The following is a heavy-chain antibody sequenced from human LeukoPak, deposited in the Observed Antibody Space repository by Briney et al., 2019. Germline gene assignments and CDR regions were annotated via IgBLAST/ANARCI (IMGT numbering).Heavy chain of an antibody. CDR3: ARVGDSSGYFWLTAVADYYYYYYGMDV. D-gene: IGHD3-22*01. V-gene: IGHV3-74*01. CDR1: GFTFSSYW. J-gene: IGHJ6*02. Sequence: PGGSLRLSCAASGFTFSSYWMHWVRQAPGKGLVWVSRINSDGSSTSYADSVKGRFTISRDNAKNTLYLQMNSLRAEDTAVYYCARVGDSSGYFWLTAVADYYYYYYGMDVWGQGTTVTVSS. CDR2: INSDGSST.